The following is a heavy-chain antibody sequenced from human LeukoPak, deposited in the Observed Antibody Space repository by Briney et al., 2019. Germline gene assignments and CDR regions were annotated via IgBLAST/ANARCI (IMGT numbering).Heavy chain of an antibody. Sequence: ASVKVSCKASGFTFTGYCIHWVRQAPGQGLEWMGYINPHSGGTSSPQKFQGRLTMTRDTSISAAYMELSSLISDDTAMYYCVREGNELLSKNFDYWGQGTLVTVSS. D-gene: IGHD2-21*02. CDR1: GFTFTGYC. CDR3: VREGNELLSKNFDY. J-gene: IGHJ4*02. V-gene: IGHV1-2*02. CDR2: INPHSGGT.